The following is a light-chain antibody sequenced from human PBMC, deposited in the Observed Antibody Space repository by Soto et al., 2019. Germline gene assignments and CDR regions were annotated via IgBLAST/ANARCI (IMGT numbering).Light chain of an antibody. Sequence: QSVLSQPLSASGTPGQRVTVSCSGSSSNVVTNYVYWYQQLPATAPKLLIYRDNQRPSGVPDRFAGSKSGTSASLAISGFRSEDEADYFCAAWDDSLSGVLFGGGTEVTVL. CDR3: AAWDDSLSGVL. CDR2: RDN. CDR1: SSNVVTNY. J-gene: IGLJ3*02. V-gene: IGLV1-47*01.